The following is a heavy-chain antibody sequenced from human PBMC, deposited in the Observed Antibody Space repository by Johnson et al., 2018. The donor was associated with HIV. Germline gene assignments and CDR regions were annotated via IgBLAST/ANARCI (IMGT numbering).Heavy chain of an antibody. CDR3: ARRGYSSSGGAFDI. D-gene: IGHD6-6*01. J-gene: IGHJ3*02. Sequence: QVQLVESGGGVVQPGRSLRLSCAASGFTFSSYAMHWVRQAPGKGLEWVAVISYDGSNKYYADSVKGRFTISRDNSKNTLYLKMNSLRAQDTAVYYCARRGYSSSGGAFDIWGQGTMVTVSS. CDR1: GFTFSSYA. CDR2: ISYDGSNK. V-gene: IGHV3-30-3*01.